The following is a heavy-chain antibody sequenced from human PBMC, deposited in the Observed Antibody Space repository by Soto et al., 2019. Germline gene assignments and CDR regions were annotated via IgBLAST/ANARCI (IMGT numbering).Heavy chain of an antibody. V-gene: IGHV3-7*03. CDR1: GFTFSSYW. CDR3: ARVTSYGMDV. J-gene: IGHJ6*02. CDR2: IKQDGSEK. Sequence: EVQLVESGGGLVQPGGSRSLSCPAPGFTFSSYWLSWVRKAQGRGPEWVANIKQDGSEKYYVDSVKGRFTISRDNAKNSLYLQMNSLRAEDTAVYYCARVTSYGMDVWGQGTTVTVSS.